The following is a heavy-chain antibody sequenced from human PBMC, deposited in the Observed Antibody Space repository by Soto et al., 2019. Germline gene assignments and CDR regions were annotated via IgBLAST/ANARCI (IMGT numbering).Heavy chain of an antibody. CDR2: ISDYGAKP. J-gene: IGHJ6*02. CDR1: GYNYTNYG. D-gene: IGHD2-8*02. CDR3: AREDYCTDSSCYLFYDFHYGMDV. Sequence: QVQLMQSGPEVKKPGASVKVSCKASGYNYTNYGISWVRQAPGQGLEWMGWISDYGAKPKYAQKFQGRVTITTDTSTTTAYLELRSLRSDDTAVYYCAREDYCTDSSCYLFYDFHYGMDVWGQGTTVTVAS. V-gene: IGHV1-18*04.